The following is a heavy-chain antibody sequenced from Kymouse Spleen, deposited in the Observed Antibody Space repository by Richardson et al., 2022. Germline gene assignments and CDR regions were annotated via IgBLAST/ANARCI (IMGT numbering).Heavy chain of an antibody. D-gene: IGHD1-7*01. J-gene: IGHJ6*02. CDR3: AKDIGVELSYGMDV. CDR2: ISWNSGSI. CDR1: GFTFDDYA. Sequence: EVQLVESGGGLVQPGRSLRLSCAASGFTFDDYAMHWVRQAPGKGLEWVSGISWNSGSIGYADSVKGRFTISRDNAKNSLYLQMNSLRAEDTALYYCAKDIGVELSYGMDVWGQGTTVTVSS. V-gene: IGHV3-9*01.